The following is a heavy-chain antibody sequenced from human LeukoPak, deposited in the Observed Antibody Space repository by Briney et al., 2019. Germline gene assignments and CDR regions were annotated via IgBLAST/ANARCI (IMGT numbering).Heavy chain of an antibody. CDR2: INPNSGGT. Sequence: ASVKVSCKASGYTFTGYYMHWVRQAPGQGLEWMGWINPNSGGTNYAQKFQGRVTMTRNTSISTAYMELSSLRSEDTAVYYCARAIYDSSGYYFYYYGMDVWGQGTTVTVSS. D-gene: IGHD3-22*01. CDR3: ARAIYDSSGYYFYYYGMDV. J-gene: IGHJ6*02. V-gene: IGHV1-2*02. CDR1: GYTFTGYY.